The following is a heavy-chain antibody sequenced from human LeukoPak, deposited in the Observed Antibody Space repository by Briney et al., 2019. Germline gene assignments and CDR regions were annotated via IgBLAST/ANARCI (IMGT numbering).Heavy chain of an antibody. CDR1: GGSISSSGYY. CDR2: IYYSGST. J-gene: IGHJ4*02. Sequence: SETLSLTCIVSGGSISSSGYYWDWIRQPPGKGLEWIGSIYYSGSTYYNPSLKSRVTISVDTSKNQFSLKLSSVTAADTAVYYCARQHSGWYNFDYWGQGTLVTVSS. CDR3: ARQHSGWYNFDY. D-gene: IGHD6-19*01. V-gene: IGHV4-39*01.